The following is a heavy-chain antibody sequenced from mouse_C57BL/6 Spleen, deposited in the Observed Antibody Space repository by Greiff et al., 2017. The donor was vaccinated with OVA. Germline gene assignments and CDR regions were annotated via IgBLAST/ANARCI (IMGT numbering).Heavy chain of an antibody. D-gene: IGHD1-1*01. Sequence: QVQLQQPGAELVMPGASVKLSCKASGYTFTSYWMHWGKQRPGQGLEWIGEIDPSDSYTNYNQKFKGKSTLTVDKSSSTAYMQLSSLTSEDSAVYYCARPTTVVAPYWYFDVWGTGTTVTVSS. J-gene: IGHJ1*03. CDR3: ARPTTVVAPYWYFDV. V-gene: IGHV1-69*01. CDR2: IDPSDSYT. CDR1: GYTFTSYW.